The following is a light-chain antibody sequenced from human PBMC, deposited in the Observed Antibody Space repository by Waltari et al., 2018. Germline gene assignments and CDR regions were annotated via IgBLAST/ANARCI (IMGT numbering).Light chain of an antibody. CDR1: QSLVHSDGNTY. J-gene: IGKJ1*01. CDR2: KFS. V-gene: IGKV2-30*02. Sequence: DVVMTQSPLSLPVTLGQPASISCSSSQSLVHSDGNTYLNWFHQRPGQSPRRLIYKFSNRDSGVPDRFSGSGSGTDFTLKISRVEAEDVGVYYCMQGTHWPWTFGQGTKVEIK. CDR3: MQGTHWPWT.